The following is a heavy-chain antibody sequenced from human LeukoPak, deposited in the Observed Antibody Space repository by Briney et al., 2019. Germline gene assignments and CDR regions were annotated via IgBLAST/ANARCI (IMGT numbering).Heavy chain of an antibody. Sequence: SETLSLTCVISGYSISAGYFWGWIRQSPVKGLEWIGSVHHTGSDYYNPSLKSRVTISIDTAKNHFSLNLTSVTAADTAVFFCARVIVTATHVPDAFDLWGQGILVTVSS. CDR2: VHHTGSD. J-gene: IGHJ3*01. D-gene: IGHD1-26*01. CDR3: ARVIVTATHVPDAFDL. V-gene: IGHV4-38-2*01. CDR1: GYSISAGYF.